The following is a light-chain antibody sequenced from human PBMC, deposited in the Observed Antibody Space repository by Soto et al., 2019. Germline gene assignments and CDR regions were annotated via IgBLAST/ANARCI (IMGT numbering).Light chain of an antibody. J-gene: IGKJ2*01. CDR3: QQYHHVPYT. CDR2: DVS. CDR1: QDINNF. V-gene: IGKV1-33*01. Sequence: DIQMTQSPSSLPASVGDRVTITCQASQDINNFLNWYQQKPGKAPELLIYDVSNLEAGVPSRFSGSASGAHFTFTITSLQPEDFATYYCQQYHHVPYTFGQGTKVEIK.